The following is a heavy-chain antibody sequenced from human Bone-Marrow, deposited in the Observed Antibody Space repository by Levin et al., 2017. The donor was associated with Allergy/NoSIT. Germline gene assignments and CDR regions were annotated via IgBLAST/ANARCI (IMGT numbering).Heavy chain of an antibody. Sequence: SCAASGFTFSSYAMSWVRLAPGKGLEWVSAVSPSGGATYYPDSVRGRFTISRDNSKNTLYLQMNSLRAEDTAVYYCAKATGGSSREGIDYWGQGTLVTVSS. J-gene: IGHJ4*02. CDR1: GFTFSSYA. CDR3: AKATGGSSREGIDY. V-gene: IGHV3-23*01. CDR2: VSPSGGAT. D-gene: IGHD6-6*01.